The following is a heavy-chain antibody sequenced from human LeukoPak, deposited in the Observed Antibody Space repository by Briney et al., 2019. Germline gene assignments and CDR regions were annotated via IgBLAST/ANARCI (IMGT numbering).Heavy chain of an antibody. CDR1: GGSISSGDYY. V-gene: IGHV4-30-4*01. D-gene: IGHD3-16*02. Sequence: PSETLSLTCTVSGGSISSGDYYWSWIRQPPGKGLEWIGYIYYSGSIYYNPSLKSRVTISVDTSKNQFSLKLSSVTAADTAVYYCARDHGWLSVDYWGQGTLVTVSS. CDR2: IYYSGSI. J-gene: IGHJ4*02. CDR3: ARDHGWLSVDY.